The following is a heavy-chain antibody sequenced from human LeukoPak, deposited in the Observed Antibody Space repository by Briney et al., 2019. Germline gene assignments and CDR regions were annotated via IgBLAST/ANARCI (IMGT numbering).Heavy chain of an antibody. Sequence: ASVKVSCKASGYTFTGYYMHSVRQAPGQGLEWMGWINPNSGGTNYAQKFQGRVTMTGDTSIGTAYMELSSLRSDDTAVYYCARAGYGDLYYLDYWGQGTLVTVSS. V-gene: IGHV1-2*02. CDR1: GYTFTGYY. CDR3: ARAGYGDLYYLDY. D-gene: IGHD4-17*01. CDR2: INPNSGGT. J-gene: IGHJ4*02.